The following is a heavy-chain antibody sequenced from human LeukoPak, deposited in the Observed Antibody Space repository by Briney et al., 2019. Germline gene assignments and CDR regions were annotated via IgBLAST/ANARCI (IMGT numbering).Heavy chain of an antibody. Sequence: GGSLRLSCAASGFTFSDYYMSWIRQAPGKGLEWVSYISSSGSTIHYADSVKGRFTISRDNAKNSLYLQMNSLRAEDTAVYYCARGGYQLLFKLERRPATAPHFDYWGQGTLVTVSS. CDR1: GFTFSDYY. V-gene: IGHV3-11*01. J-gene: IGHJ4*02. D-gene: IGHD2-2*01. CDR2: ISSSGSTI. CDR3: ARGGYQLLFKLERRPATAPHFDY.